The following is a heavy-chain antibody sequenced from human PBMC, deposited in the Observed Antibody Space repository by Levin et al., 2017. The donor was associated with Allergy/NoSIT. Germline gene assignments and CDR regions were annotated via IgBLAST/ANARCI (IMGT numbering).Heavy chain of an antibody. CDR2: TSDSGGST. V-gene: IGHV3-23*01. Sequence: GESLKISCAASGFTFSNYAMNWVRQAPGKGLEWVSGTSDSGGSTYYADSVKGRFTISRDNSKNTLYLQVNSLRAEDTALYYCPKDLSAVPAANYYYAMDVWGQGTTVTVSS. D-gene: IGHD2-2*01. CDR3: PKDLSAVPAANYYYAMDV. J-gene: IGHJ6*02. CDR1: GFTFSNYA.